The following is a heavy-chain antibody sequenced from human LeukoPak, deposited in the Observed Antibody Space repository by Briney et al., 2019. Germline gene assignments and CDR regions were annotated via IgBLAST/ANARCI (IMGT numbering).Heavy chain of an antibody. CDR2: INHSGST. Sequence: SETLSLTCAVYGGSFSGYYWSWLRQPPGKGLEWIGEINHSGSTNYNPSLKSRVTISVDTSKNQFSLKLSSVTAADTAVYYCARDRDDYKYNWFDPWGQGTLVTVSS. D-gene: IGHD5-24*01. J-gene: IGHJ5*02. V-gene: IGHV4-34*01. CDR3: ARDRDDYKYNWFDP. CDR1: GGSFSGYY.